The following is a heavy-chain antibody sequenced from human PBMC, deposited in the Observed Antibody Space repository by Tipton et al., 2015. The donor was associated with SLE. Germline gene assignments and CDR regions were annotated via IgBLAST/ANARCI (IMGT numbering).Heavy chain of an antibody. V-gene: IGHV3-48*01. J-gene: IGHJ4*02. D-gene: IGHD6-6*01. CDR1: GFTLSAYN. CDR3: SRAGAVRPPDY. Sequence: SLRLSCSASGFTLSAYNMNWVRQAPGKGLEWVSYISSSSTTIYNADSVRGRFTVSRDNAKNSLYLQMNNLGAEDTAVYYCSRAGAVRPPDYWGQGTLVTVSS. CDR2: ISSSSTTI.